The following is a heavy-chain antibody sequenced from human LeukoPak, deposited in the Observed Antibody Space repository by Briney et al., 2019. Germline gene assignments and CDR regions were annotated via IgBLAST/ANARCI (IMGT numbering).Heavy chain of an antibody. D-gene: IGHD6-19*01. J-gene: IGHJ4*02. Sequence: GGSLRLSCTASGFTFGDYAMSWFRQAPGKGLQWVGFIRSKAYGGTTEYAASVKGRFTISRDDSKSIAYLQMNSLKTEDTAVYYCTRDWYSSGWYFDYWGQGTLVTVSS. CDR3: TRDWYSSGWYFDY. V-gene: IGHV3-49*03. CDR1: GFTFGDYA. CDR2: IRSKAYGGTT.